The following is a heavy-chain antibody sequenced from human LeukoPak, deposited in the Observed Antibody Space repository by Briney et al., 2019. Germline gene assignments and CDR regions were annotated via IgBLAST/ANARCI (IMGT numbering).Heavy chain of an antibody. Sequence: PSETLSLTCTVSGGSISSYYWSWIRQPPGKGLEWIGYIYYSGSTNYNPSLKSRVTISVDTSKNQFSLKLSSVTAADTAVYYCARFLFYDSSGYYHPTYYFDYWGQGTLVTVSS. CDR1: GGSISSYY. CDR2: IYYSGST. D-gene: IGHD3-22*01. J-gene: IGHJ4*02. V-gene: IGHV4-59*01. CDR3: ARFLFYDSSGYYHPTYYFDY.